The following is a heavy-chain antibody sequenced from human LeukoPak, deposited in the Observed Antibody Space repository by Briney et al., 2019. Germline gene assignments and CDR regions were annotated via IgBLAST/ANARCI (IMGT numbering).Heavy chain of an antibody. CDR1: GLTFSSYS. D-gene: IGHD2-2*01. V-gene: IGHV3-48*01. CDR2: ISGTSSAI. Sequence: GGSLRLSCAASGLTFSSYSMNWVRQAPGKGLEWISYISGTSSAIYYADSVKGRFTISRDNAKNSLYLQMNSLRAEDTAVYYCARDGGYCSSTNCYLGVWGQGTMVTVSS. CDR3: ARDGGYCSSTNCYLGV. J-gene: IGHJ3*01.